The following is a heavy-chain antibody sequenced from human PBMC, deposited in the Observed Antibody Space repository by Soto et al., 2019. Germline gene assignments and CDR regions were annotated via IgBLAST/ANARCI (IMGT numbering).Heavy chain of an antibody. CDR2: ISAYNGNT. CDR1: GYTFTSYG. V-gene: IGHV1-18*01. Sequence: ASVKVSCKASGYTFTSYGISWVRQAPGQGLEWMGWISAYNGNTNYAQKLQGRVTMTTDTSTGTAYMELRSLRSDDTAVYYCAGDPRELRLDPWGQGTLVTVSS. CDR3: AGDPRELRLDP. J-gene: IGHJ5*02. D-gene: IGHD1-7*01.